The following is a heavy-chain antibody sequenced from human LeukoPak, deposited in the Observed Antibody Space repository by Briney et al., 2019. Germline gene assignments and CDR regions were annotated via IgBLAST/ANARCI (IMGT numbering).Heavy chain of an antibody. CDR2: ISPDGRST. J-gene: IGHJ4*02. CDR3: VKDGGWNDPYYFDY. V-gene: IGHV3-74*01. CDR1: GFTFSVFW. D-gene: IGHD1-1*01. Sequence: GGSLRLSCAASGFTFSVFWMFWVRQAPGQGLVWVSHISPDGRSTNYADSVKGRFTISRDNAKNAVYLQMSSLRAEDTAVYYCVKDGGWNDPYYFDYWGQGTLVTVSS.